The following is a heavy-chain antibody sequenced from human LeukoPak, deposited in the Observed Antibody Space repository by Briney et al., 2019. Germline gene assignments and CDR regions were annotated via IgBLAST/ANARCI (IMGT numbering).Heavy chain of an antibody. Sequence: GGSLRLSCAASGFTFSSYGMHWVRQAPGKGLEWVAVIWYDGSNKYYAGSVKGRFTISRDNSKNTLYLQMNSLRAEDTAVYYCARGWYSSSSADYWGQGTLVTVSS. CDR1: GFTFSSYG. CDR2: IWYDGSNK. D-gene: IGHD6-6*01. V-gene: IGHV3-33*01. J-gene: IGHJ4*02. CDR3: ARGWYSSSSADY.